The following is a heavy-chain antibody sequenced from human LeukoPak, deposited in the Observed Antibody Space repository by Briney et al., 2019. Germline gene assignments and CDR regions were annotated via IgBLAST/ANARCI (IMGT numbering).Heavy chain of an antibody. J-gene: IGHJ4*02. CDR1: GYTFTSYD. Sequence: ASVKVSCKASGYTFTSYDINWVRQATGQGLEWMGWMNPNSGNTGYAQKFQGRVTMTRNTSISTAYMELSSPRSEDTAVYYCARGKDGYNRYDYWGQGTLVTVSS. D-gene: IGHD5-24*01. CDR2: MNPNSGNT. CDR3: ARGKDGYNRYDY. V-gene: IGHV1-8*01.